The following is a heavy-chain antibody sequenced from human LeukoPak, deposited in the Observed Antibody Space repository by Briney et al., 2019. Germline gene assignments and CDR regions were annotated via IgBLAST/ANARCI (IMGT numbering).Heavy chain of an antibody. CDR3: AGLRSYFDY. CDR1: GFTFSSYS. CDR2: ISSGSTYM. V-gene: IGHV3-21*01. D-gene: IGHD3-16*01. J-gene: IGHJ4*02. Sequence: GGSLRLSCAASGFTFSSYSMDWVRQAPGKGLEWVSSISSGSTYMYYADSVKGRFTISRDNAKNSLYLQMNSLRAEDTAVYYCAGLRSYFDYWGQGTLVTVSS.